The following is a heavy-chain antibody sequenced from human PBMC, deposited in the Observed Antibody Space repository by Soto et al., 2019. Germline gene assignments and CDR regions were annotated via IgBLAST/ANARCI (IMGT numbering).Heavy chain of an antibody. Sequence: QVQLVESGGGVVQPGRSLRLSCAASGFTFSSYGMHWVRQAPGKGLEWVAVIWYDGSNKYYADSVKGRFTISRDNSKNTLYLQMNSLRAEATAVYYCAREVEWELPGLGYWGQGTLVTVSS. CDR3: AREVEWELPGLGY. CDR1: GFTFSSYG. V-gene: IGHV3-33*01. D-gene: IGHD1-26*01. J-gene: IGHJ4*02. CDR2: IWYDGSNK.